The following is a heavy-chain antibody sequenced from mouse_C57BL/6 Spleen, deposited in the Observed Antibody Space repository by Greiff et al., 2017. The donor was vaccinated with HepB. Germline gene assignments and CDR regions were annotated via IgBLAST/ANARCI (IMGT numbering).Heavy chain of an antibody. CDR1: GYTFTDYN. Sequence: EVQLQQSGPELVKPGASVKIPCKASGYTFTDYNMDWVKQSHGKSLEWIGDINPNNGGTIYNQKFKGKATLTVDKSSSTAYMELRSLTSEDTAVYYCARSPRYGNYEGGYYFDYWGQGTTLTVSS. J-gene: IGHJ2*01. CDR2: INPNNGGT. D-gene: IGHD2-10*02. CDR3: ARSPRYGNYEGGYYFDY. V-gene: IGHV1-18*01.